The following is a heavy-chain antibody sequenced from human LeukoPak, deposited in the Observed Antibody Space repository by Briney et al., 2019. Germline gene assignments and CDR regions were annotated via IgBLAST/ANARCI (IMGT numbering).Heavy chain of an antibody. V-gene: IGHV3-21*01. D-gene: IGHD3-22*01. CDR3: ATQPYDSSGYYPY. CDR1: GFTFSFYS. Sequence: PGGSLRLSCAASGFTFSFYSMSWVRQAPGKGLEWVSSISGSSNYIYYTDSVKDRFTISRDNAKNSLFLQMNSLRAEDTAVYYCATQPYDSSGYYPYWGQGTLVTVSS. CDR2: ISGSSNYI. J-gene: IGHJ4*02.